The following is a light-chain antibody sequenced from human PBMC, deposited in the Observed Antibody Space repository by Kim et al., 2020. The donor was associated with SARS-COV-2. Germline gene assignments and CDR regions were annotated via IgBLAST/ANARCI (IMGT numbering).Light chain of an antibody. CDR2: GKN. J-gene: IGLJ3*02. CDR1: SLRSYY. V-gene: IGLV3-19*01. Sequence: SSELTQDPAVSVALGQTVRITCQGDSLRSYYVSWYQQKPGQAPILVIYGKNNRPSGIPDRFSGSSSGNTASLTITGAQAEDEADYYCNSRDSNDNPWVFGGGTQLTVL. CDR3: NSRDSNDNPWV.